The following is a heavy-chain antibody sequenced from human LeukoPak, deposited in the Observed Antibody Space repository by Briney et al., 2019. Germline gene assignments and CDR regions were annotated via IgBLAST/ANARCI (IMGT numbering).Heavy chain of an antibody. CDR3: ARPRLHYYDSSGLYYFDY. CDR2: IIPIFGTT. J-gene: IGHJ4*02. CDR1: GGTFSSYA. D-gene: IGHD3-22*01. V-gene: IGHV1-69*13. Sequence: SVKVSCKASGGTFSSYAISWVRQAPGQGLEWMGGIIPIFGTTNYAQKFQGRVTITADESTSTAYMELSSLRSEDTAVYYCARPRLHYYDSSGLYYFDYWGQGTLVTVSS.